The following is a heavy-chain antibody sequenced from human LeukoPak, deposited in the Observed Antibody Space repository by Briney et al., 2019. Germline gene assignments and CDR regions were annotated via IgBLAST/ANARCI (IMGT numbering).Heavy chain of an antibody. CDR3: ARRKYQLLSAFDI. CDR2: IYPGDSDT. Sequence: GESLKISCKGAGYTFSSYWIGWVRQLPGKGLGWMGSIYPGDSDTRYSPSFQGQVTFSADESISTAYLRWSRLKASDTAIYYCARRKYQLLSAFDIWGQGTMVTVSS. D-gene: IGHD2-2*01. CDR1: GYTFSSYW. V-gene: IGHV5-51*01. J-gene: IGHJ3*02.